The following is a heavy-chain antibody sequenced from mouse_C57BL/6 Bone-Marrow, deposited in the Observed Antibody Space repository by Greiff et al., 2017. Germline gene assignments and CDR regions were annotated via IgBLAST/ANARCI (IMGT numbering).Heavy chain of an antibody. CDR1: GYTFTDYY. J-gene: IGHJ4*01. CDR2: INPYNGGT. CDR3: ATYARSLYAMDY. D-gene: IGHD1-1*01. Sequence: EVQLQQSGPVLAKPGASVKMSCKASGYTFTDYYMNWVKQSHGKSLEWIGVINPYNGGTSYNQKFKGKATLTVDKSSNTAYMELNSLASEDSAVXYCATYARSLYAMDYWGQGTSVTVSS. V-gene: IGHV1-19*01.